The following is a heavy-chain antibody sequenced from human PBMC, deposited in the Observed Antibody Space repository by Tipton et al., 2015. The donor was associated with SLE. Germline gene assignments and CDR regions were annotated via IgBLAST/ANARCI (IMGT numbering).Heavy chain of an antibody. Sequence: TLSLTCAVSGGSISSSNWWSWVRQPPGKGLEWIGEIYHSGSTNYNPSLKSRVTISVDTSKNQFSLKLSSVTAADTAVYYCARVPYSSGWTRWAFDIWGQGTMVTVSS. D-gene: IGHD6-19*01. CDR3: ARVPYSSGWTRWAFDI. J-gene: IGHJ3*02. CDR1: GGSISSSNW. V-gene: IGHV4-4*02. CDR2: IYHSGST.